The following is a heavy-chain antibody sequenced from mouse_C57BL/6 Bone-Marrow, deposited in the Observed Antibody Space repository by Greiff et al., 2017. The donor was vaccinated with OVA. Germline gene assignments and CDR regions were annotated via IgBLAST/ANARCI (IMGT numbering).Heavy chain of an antibody. Sequence: VQLQQSGPVLVKPGASVKMSCKASGYTFTDYYMNWVKQSHGKSLEWIGVINPYNGGTSYNQKFKGKATLTVDKSSSTAYMELNSLTSEDSAVYYCARIYYGNRGFAYWGQGTLVTVSA. V-gene: IGHV1-19*01. CDR2: INPYNGGT. J-gene: IGHJ3*01. CDR3: ARIYYGNRGFAY. CDR1: GYTFTDYY. D-gene: IGHD2-1*01.